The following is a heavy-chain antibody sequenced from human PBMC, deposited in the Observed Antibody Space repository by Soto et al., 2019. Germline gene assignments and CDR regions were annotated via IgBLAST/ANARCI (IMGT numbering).Heavy chain of an antibody. CDR1: GFTFSSYA. V-gene: IGHV3-23*01. CDR2: ISGSGGST. CDR3: AKDRAIKWLFISRGHYYGMDV. D-gene: IGHD3-22*01. J-gene: IGHJ6*02. Sequence: PGGSLRLSCAASGFTFSSYAMSWVRQAPGKGLEWVSAISGSGGSTYYADSVKGRFTISRDNSKNTLYLQMNSLRAEDTAVYYCAKDRAIKWLFISRGHYYGMDVWGQGTTVIVSS.